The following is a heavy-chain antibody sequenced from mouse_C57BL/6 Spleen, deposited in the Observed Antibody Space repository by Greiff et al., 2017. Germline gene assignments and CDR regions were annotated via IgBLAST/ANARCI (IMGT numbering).Heavy chain of an antibody. J-gene: IGHJ4*01. V-gene: IGHV1-22*01. CDR3: AVVGPLYAMDY. Sequence: EVKVVESGPELVKPGASVKMSCKASGYTFTDYNMHWVKQSHGKSLEWIGYINPNNGGTSYNQKFKGKATLTVNKSSSTAYMELRSLTSEDSAVYYCAVVGPLYAMDYWGQGTSVTVSS. CDR1: GYTFTDYN. CDR2: INPNNGGT. D-gene: IGHD1-1*01.